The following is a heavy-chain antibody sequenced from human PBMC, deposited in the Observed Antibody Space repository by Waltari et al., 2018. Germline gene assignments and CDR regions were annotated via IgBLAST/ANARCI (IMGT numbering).Heavy chain of an antibody. J-gene: IGHJ4*02. Sequence: QVQLQQWGAGLLKPSETLSLTCAVYGGSFRGYYWSWIRQPPGKGLEWIGEINHSGSTNYNPSLKSRVTISVDTSKNQFSLKLSSVTAADTAVYYCASGDYDFWSGYHGGYFDYWGQGTLVTVSS. D-gene: IGHD3-3*01. CDR2: INHSGST. CDR3: ASGDYDFWSGYHGGYFDY. CDR1: GGSFRGYY. V-gene: IGHV4-34*01.